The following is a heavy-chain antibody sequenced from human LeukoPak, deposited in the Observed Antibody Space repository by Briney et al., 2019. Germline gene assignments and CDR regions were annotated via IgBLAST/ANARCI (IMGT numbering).Heavy chain of an antibody. CDR1: GFTFGDYA. CDR3: TRLGDGFGELSFDY. D-gene: IGHD3-10*01. J-gene: IGHJ4*02. Sequence: QPGGSLRLSCTASGFTFGDYAMSWVRQAPGKGLEWVGFIRSKAYGGTTEYAASVKGRFTISRDDSKSIAYLQMNSLKTEDTAVYYCTRLGDGFGELSFDYWGQGTLVTVSS. V-gene: IGHV3-49*04. CDR2: IRSKAYGGTT.